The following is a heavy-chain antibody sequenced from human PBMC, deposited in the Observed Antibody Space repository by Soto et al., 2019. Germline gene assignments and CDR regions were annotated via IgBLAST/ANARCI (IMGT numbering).Heavy chain of an antibody. J-gene: IGHJ4*02. V-gene: IGHV3-23*01. CDR2: ISGSGGST. D-gene: IGHD3-3*01. Sequence: GGSLRLSCAASGFTFSSYAMSWVRQAPGKGLEWVSAISGSGGSTYYADSVKGRFTISRDNSKNTLYLQMNSLRAEDTAVYYCAKDLFLTDYDFWSGYLFDYWGQGTLVTVSS. CDR3: AKDLFLTDYDFWSGYLFDY. CDR1: GFTFSSYA.